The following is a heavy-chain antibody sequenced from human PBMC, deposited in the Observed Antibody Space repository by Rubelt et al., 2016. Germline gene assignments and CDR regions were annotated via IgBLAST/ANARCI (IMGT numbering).Heavy chain of an antibody. J-gene: IGHJ6*02. CDR1: GFTFSSYA. V-gene: IGHV3-23*01. Sequence: EVQLLESGGGLVQPGGSLRLSCAASGFTFSSYAMSWVRQAPGKGLEWVSLISGSGTTTYYADSVKGRFTISRDNSKNTLYLKRNSPRAEYTAIYYCARQFWSGRTYYYFGMDVWGRGTPVTVSS. CDR3: ARQFWSGRTYYYFGMDV. D-gene: IGHD3-3*02. CDR2: ISGSGTTT.